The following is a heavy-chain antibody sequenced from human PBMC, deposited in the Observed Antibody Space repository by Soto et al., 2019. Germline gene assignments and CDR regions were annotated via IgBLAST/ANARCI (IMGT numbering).Heavy chain of an antibody. CDR1: GYSISSGYY. CDR2: IYHSGST. CDR3: ARAYYDSSGYRTRGWFDP. J-gene: IGHJ5*02. Sequence: PSETLSLTCAVSGYSISSGYYWGWIRQPPGKGLEWIGSIYHSGSTYYNPSLKSRVTISVDTSKNQFSLKLGSVTAADTAVYYCARAYYDSSGYRTRGWFDPWGQGTLVTVSS. V-gene: IGHV4-38-2*01. D-gene: IGHD3-22*01.